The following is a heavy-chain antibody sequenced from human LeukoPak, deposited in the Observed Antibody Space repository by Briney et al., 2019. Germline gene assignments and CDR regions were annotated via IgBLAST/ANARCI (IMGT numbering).Heavy chain of an antibody. V-gene: IGHV3-74*01. CDR3: ARAALGSGWSGVNP. CDR2: INSDGSST. Sequence: PGGSLRLSCAASGFTFSSYWMHWVRQAPGKGLVWVSRINSDGSSTSYADSVKSRFTISRDNAKNTLYLQMNSLRAEDTAVYYCARAALGSGWSGVNPWGQGTLVTVSS. J-gene: IGHJ5*02. CDR1: GFTFSSYW. D-gene: IGHD6-19*01.